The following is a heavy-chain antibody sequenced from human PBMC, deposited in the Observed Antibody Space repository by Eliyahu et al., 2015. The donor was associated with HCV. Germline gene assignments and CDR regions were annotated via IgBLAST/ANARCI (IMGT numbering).Heavy chain of an antibody. Sequence: QAPGQGLEWMGWINPNSGGTNYAQRFQGWVTMTRDTSISTAYMELSRLGCDDTAVYYCAGLPLTPNPVTTVTGLYYCFDYWGQGTLVTVSS. D-gene: IGHD4-11*01. J-gene: IGHJ4*02. CDR2: INPNSGGT. V-gene: IGHV1-2*04. CDR3: AGLPLTPNPVTTVTGLYYCFDY.